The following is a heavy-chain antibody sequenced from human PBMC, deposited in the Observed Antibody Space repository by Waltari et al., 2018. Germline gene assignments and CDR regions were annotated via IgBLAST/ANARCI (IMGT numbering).Heavy chain of an antibody. Sequence: EVQVVESGGGLVQPGGSLKLSCATSGFSFSGSSIHWVRQTSGKGLEWVGRIRREPYNYATAYRAAVKCRFTISRDDSKNTAVLQMNSLMTEDTAVYYCSGGEVTGTDFWGQGTLVTVSS. D-gene: IGHD6-19*01. CDR1: GFSFSGSS. V-gene: IGHV3-73*01. J-gene: IGHJ4*02. CDR3: SGGEVTGTDF. CDR2: IRREPYNYAT.